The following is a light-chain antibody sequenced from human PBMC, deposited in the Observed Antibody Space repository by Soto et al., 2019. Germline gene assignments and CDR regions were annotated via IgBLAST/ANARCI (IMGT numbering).Light chain of an antibody. CDR3: NSYTNSSAVV. J-gene: IGLJ2*01. Sequence: QSALTQPASVSGSPGRSITISCAGTRDDIGAYDYVSWYQQHPGNAPKLLVYEVTNRPSGVSDRFSGSTSGNTDSLTISGLQAEDEADYYCNSYTNSSAVVFGGGTKVTVL. CDR1: RDDIGAYDY. V-gene: IGLV2-14*01. CDR2: EVT.